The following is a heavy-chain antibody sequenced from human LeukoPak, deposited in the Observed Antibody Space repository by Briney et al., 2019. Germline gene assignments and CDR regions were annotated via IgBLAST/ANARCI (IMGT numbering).Heavy chain of an antibody. J-gene: IGHJ4*02. CDR3: ARGLGNDGIFDY. D-gene: IGHD1-1*01. V-gene: IGHV1-46*01. Sequence: GASVKVSCKASGYTFTSYYMHWVRQAPGQGLEWMGIINPSGGSTSYAQKFQGRVTMTRDTSISTAYMELSRLRSDDTAVYYCARGLGNDGIFDYWGQGTLVTDSS. CDR2: INPSGGST. CDR1: GYTFTSYY.